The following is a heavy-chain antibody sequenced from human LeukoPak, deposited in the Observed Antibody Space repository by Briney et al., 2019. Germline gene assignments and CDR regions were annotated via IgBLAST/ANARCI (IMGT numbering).Heavy chain of an antibody. CDR1: GYTFTSYY. Sequence: WASVKVSCKASGYTFTSYYMHWVRQAPGQGLEWMGIINPSGGSTSYAQKFQGRVTMTRDMSTSTVYMELSSLRSEDTAVYYCARGEYYYDSSGYSLPRYYFDYWGQRTLVTVSS. CDR3: ARGEYYYDSSGYSLPRYYFDY. V-gene: IGHV1-46*01. D-gene: IGHD3-22*01. J-gene: IGHJ4*02. CDR2: INPSGGST.